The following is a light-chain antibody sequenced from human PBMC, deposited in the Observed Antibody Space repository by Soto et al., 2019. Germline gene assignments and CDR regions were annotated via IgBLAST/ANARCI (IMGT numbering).Light chain of an antibody. V-gene: IGKV3-20*01. CDR2: GAL. CDR3: QQYGSSPLWT. CDR1: QSVVTSY. J-gene: IGKJ1*01. Sequence: EIVLTQSPGTLSLSPGEGATLSCRASQSVVTSYLAWYQQKYGQSPRLLIYGALYRAPGIPDRFSGSGSGTDFTLTISRLEPEDFAVYYCQQYGSSPLWTFGQGTKVDIK.